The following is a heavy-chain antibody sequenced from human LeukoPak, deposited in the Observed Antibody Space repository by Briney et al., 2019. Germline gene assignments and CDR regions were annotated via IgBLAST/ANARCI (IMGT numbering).Heavy chain of an antibody. V-gene: IGHV4-59*01. D-gene: IGHD3-10*01. J-gene: IGHJ4*02. CDR1: GGSISSNY. CDR2: IYSSRST. CDR3: ARYGSGSYRQFDF. Sequence: SETLSLTCTVSGGSISSNYWSWIRQPPGKGLEWIGYIYSSRSTNYNPSLKGRVTMSLDTSKNQFSLKLSSVTAADTAVYYCARYGSGSYRQFDFWGQGTLVTVSS.